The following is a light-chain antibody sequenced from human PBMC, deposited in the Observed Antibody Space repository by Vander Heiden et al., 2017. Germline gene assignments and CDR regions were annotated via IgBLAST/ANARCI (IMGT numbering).Light chain of an antibody. CDR3: QQSDGTPRT. CDR1: QSISSY. CDR2: AAS. J-gene: IGKJ1*01. Sequence: DIQMTQPPSSLSASVGDRVTITCRASQSISSYLNWYQQKPGKAPKLLIYAASSLQSGVPSRFSGSGSGTDFTHTISSLQPEDFATYYCQQSDGTPRTFGPGTKVEIK. V-gene: IGKV1-39*01.